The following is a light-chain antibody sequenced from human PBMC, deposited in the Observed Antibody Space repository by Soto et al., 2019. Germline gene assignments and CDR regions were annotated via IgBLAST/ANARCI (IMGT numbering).Light chain of an antibody. Sequence: QSVLTQPASVSGSPGQSSTISCTGTSSDVGGYNSVSWYQKHPDKAPKLIIYEVSYRPSGVSNRFSGSKSGNTASLTISGLQAEDEADYYCSSYTRSNIVLFGGGTKLTVL. V-gene: IGLV2-14*01. CDR1: SSDVGGYNS. J-gene: IGLJ2*01. CDR3: SSYTRSNIVL. CDR2: EVS.